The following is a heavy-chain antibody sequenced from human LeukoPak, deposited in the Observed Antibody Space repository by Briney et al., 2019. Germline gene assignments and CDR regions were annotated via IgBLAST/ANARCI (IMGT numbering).Heavy chain of an antibody. CDR3: ARDSGDHLPPTLDD. J-gene: IGHJ4*02. CDR2: IYSGGST. D-gene: IGHD5-12*01. V-gene: IGHV3-53*01. Sequence: GGSLRLSCADSGFTVSRNYMSWVRQAPGKGLEWVSVIYSGGSTYYGDSVKGRFTISRDNSKNTLYLQMNSLRAEDTAVYYCARDSGDHLPPTLDDWGQGTLVTVSS. CDR1: GFTVSRNY.